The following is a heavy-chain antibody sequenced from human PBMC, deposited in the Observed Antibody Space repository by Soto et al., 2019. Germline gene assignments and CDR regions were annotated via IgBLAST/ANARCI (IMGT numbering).Heavy chain of an antibody. J-gene: IGHJ4*02. V-gene: IGHV4-39*01. Sequence: KPSETLSLTCTVSGGSISSSSYYWGWIRQPPGKGLEWIGSIYYSGSTYYNPSLKSRVTISVDTSKNQFSLKLSSVTAADTAVYYCARHGESGYGFVDYWGQGTLVTVSS. CDR1: GGSISSSSYY. CDR2: IYYSGST. D-gene: IGHD5-12*01. CDR3: ARHGESGYGFVDY.